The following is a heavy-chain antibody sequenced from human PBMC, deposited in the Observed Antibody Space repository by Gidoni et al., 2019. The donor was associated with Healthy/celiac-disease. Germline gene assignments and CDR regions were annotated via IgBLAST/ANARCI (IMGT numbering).Heavy chain of an antibody. V-gene: IGHV1-69*01. J-gene: IGHJ4*02. CDR3: ATSLRWPPGSPRGGYYFDY. D-gene: IGHD4-17*01. CDR1: GGTFSSYA. CDR2: IIPIFGTA. Sequence: KPGSSVKVSCKASGGTFSSYAISWVRQAPGQGLEWMGGIIPIFGTANYAQKFQGRVTITADESTSTAYMELSSLRSEDPAVYYCATSLRWPPGSPRGGYYFDYWGQGTLVTVSS.